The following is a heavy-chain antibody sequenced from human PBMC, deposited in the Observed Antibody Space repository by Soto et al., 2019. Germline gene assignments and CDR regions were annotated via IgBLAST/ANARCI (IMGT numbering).Heavy chain of an antibody. D-gene: IGHD3-16*01. V-gene: IGHV3-30-3*01. Sequence: QVQLVESGGGVVQPGRSLRLSCAASGFTFSSYAMHWVCQAPGKGLEWVAVISYDGSNKYYADSVKGRFTISRDNSKNTLYLQMNSLRAEDTAVYYCARDTSYYDQRDYFDYWGQGTLVTVSS. CDR3: ARDTSYYDQRDYFDY. J-gene: IGHJ4*02. CDR2: ISYDGSNK. CDR1: GFTFSSYA.